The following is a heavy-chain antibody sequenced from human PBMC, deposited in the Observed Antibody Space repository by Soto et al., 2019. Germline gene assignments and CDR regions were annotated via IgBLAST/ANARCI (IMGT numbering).Heavy chain of an antibody. CDR1: GYSFASYW. D-gene: IGHD6-6*01. V-gene: IGHV5-51*01. Sequence: GESLKISCQGSGYSFASYWIGWVRQMPGKALEWMGIIYPGDSDTRYSPSFQGQVTISADKSLRTAYLQWTSLKASDTALYYCARTGSFTLGFYYDGMDVWGQGTTVTVSS. CDR3: ARTGSFTLGFYYDGMDV. CDR2: IYPGDSDT. J-gene: IGHJ6*02.